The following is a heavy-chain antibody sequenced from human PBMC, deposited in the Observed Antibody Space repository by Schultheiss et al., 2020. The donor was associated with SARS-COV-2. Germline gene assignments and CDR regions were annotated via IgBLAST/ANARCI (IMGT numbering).Heavy chain of an antibody. J-gene: IGHJ4*02. D-gene: IGHD6-19*01. Sequence: SETLSLTCAVSGGSISSSNWWSWVRQPPGKGLEWIGEIYHSGSTNYNPSLKSRVTISVDKSKNQFSLKLSSVTAADTAVYYCARGYSSGWYLFDYWGQGTLVTVSS. CDR2: IYHSGST. CDR3: ARGYSSGWYLFDY. V-gene: IGHV4-4*02. CDR1: GGSISSSNW.